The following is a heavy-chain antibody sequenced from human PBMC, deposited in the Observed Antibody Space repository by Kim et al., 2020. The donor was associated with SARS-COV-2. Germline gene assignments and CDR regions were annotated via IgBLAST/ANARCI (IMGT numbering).Heavy chain of an antibody. D-gene: IGHD3-10*01. CDR1: GYTFTSYG. J-gene: IGHJ4*02. V-gene: IGHV1-18*01. CDR2: ISAYNGNT. Sequence: ASVKVSCKASGYTFTSYGISWVRQAPGQGLEWMGWISAYNGNTNYAQKLQGRVTMTTDTSTSTAYMELRSLRSDDTAVYYCARELGRFGEYGFDYWGQGTLVTVSS. CDR3: ARELGRFGEYGFDY.